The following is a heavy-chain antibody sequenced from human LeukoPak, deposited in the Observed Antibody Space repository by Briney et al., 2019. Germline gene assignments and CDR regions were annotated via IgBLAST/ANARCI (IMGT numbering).Heavy chain of an antibody. Sequence: PGRSLRLSCAASGFAFDDYAMHWVRQAPGKGLEWVSGIIWNSGSIGYADSVKGRFTISRDNAKNSLYLQMNSLRAEDTALYYCAKALYGSGSYNLGTFDYWGQGTLVTVSS. CDR2: IIWNSGSI. J-gene: IGHJ4*02. V-gene: IGHV3-9*01. CDR3: AKALYGSGSYNLGTFDY. D-gene: IGHD3-10*01. CDR1: GFAFDDYA.